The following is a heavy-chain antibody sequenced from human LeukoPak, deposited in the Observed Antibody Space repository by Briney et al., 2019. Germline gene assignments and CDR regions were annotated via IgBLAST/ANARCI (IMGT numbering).Heavy chain of an antibody. CDR1: GFTFSDSG. CDR2: ISFDGSRR. D-gene: IGHD4-11*01. V-gene: IGHV3-30*03. CDR3: ARDPGDYSMRN. J-gene: IGHJ4*02. Sequence: PGGSLRLSCAASGFTFSDSGMHWVRQAPGKGLEWVAIISFDGSRRYYADSVRDRFTVSRDNSKNTLFLQMDSLSADDTGVYYCARDPGDYSMRNWGQGTLVTVSS.